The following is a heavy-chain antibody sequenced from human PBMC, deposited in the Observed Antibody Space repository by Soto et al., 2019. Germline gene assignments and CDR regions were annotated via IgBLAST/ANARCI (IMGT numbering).Heavy chain of an antibody. CDR2: INAGNGNR. V-gene: IGHV1-3*01. CDR3: ARVLVSFWSENKNGPFDY. D-gene: IGHD3-3*01. J-gene: IGHJ4*02. CDR1: GYTFTSYA. Sequence: ASVKVSCKASGYTFTSYAMHWVRQAPGQRLEWMGWINAGNGNRKYSQKFQGRVTITRDTSASTAYMELSSLRSEDTAVYYCARVLVSFWSENKNGPFDYWGQGTLVTVSS.